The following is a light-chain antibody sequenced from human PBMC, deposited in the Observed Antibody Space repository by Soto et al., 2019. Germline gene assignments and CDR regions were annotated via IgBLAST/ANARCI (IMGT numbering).Light chain of an antibody. Sequence: IQVTQSPTSLSASVGDRVTITCRSSQDIRNYLGWYQQKPGKAPQLLIYAASSLQSGVPSRFSGSGSGTDFTLTISSLQPEDFATYYCQQSYSTPPTFGQGTKVDIK. V-gene: IGKV1-39*01. J-gene: IGKJ1*01. CDR1: QDIRNY. CDR3: QQSYSTPPT. CDR2: AAS.